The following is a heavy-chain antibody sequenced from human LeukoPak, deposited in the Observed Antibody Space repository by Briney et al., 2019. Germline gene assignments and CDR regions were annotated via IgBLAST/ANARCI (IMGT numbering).Heavy chain of an antibody. CDR3: AKASMGYCSSTSCYEAYYGMDV. D-gene: IGHD2-2*01. CDR2: ISWDGGST. V-gene: IGHV3-43D*04. J-gene: IGHJ6*04. Sequence: PGGSLRLSCAASGFTFDDYARDWVRQAPGKGLEWVSLISWDGGSTYYADSVKGRFTISRDNSKNSLYLQMNSLRAEDTALYYCAKASMGYCSSTSCYEAYYGMDVWGKGTTVTVSS. CDR1: GFTFDDYA.